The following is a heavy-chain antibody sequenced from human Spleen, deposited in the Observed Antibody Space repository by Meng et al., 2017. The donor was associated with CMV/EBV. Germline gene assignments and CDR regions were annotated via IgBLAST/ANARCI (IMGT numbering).Heavy chain of an antibody. CDR2: IDTDTGNP. V-gene: IGHV7-4-1*02. Sequence: QVQLVQSGAEGKKPGASVKVSCKASGYTFTRYAMNWVRQAPGQGLEWMGWIDTDTGNPTYAQGFTGRFVFSLDTSVNTAYLQISSLKAEDTAVYYCAREGDSGTYQYWGQGTLVTVSS. CDR1: GYTFTRYA. J-gene: IGHJ4*02. D-gene: IGHD1-26*01. CDR3: AREGDSGTYQY.